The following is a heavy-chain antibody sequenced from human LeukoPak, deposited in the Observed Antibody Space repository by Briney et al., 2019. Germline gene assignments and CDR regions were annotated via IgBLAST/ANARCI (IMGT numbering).Heavy chain of an antibody. J-gene: IGHJ6*02. V-gene: IGHV4-59*01. CDR3: ARDCTNAGSGMDV. CDR2: IYYSGST. CDR1: GGFISSYY. D-gene: IGHD2-8*01. Sequence: SETLSLTCTVSGGFISSYYWSWIRQPPGKGLEWIGYIYYSGSTNYNPSLKSRVTISVDTSKNQFSLKLSSVTAADTAVYYCARDCTNAGSGMDVWGQGTTVTVSS.